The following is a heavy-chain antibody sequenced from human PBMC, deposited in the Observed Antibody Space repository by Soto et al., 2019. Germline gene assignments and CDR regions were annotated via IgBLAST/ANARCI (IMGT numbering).Heavy chain of an antibody. CDR2: IIPFFKAT. J-gene: IGHJ6*02. V-gene: IGHV1-69*13. D-gene: IGHD3-16*01. CDR3: ARDVPLNYYDGTFSYYAMDV. CDR1: GGTFSSHA. Sequence: SVKVSCKASGGTFSSHAISCVRQAPGQGLEWMGGIIPFFKATNYAQKFQGRVAITADDSTSTAYMDLYSLRSEDTAVYYCARDVPLNYYDGTFSYYAMDVWGQGTTVTVSS.